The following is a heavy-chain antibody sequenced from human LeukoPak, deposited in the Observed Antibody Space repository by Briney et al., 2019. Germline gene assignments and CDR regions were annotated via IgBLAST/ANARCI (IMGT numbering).Heavy chain of an antibody. D-gene: IGHD3-22*01. CDR2: VTPTGGGT. CDR1: GFTFSTYF. J-gene: IGHJ4*02. Sequence: ASVTVSFKTSGFTFSTYFIHWVRQAPGQGHGWMGVVTPTGGGTAYAQNFQDRVTITTDTSTTTVYMDLSTLRSDDTAVYYCARVALSPGGYNYFDYWGQGTLLTVSS. CDR3: ARVALSPGGYNYFDY. V-gene: IGHV1-46*01.